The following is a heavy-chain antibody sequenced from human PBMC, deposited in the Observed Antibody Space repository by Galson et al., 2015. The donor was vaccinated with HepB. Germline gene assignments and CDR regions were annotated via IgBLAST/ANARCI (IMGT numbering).Heavy chain of an antibody. D-gene: IGHD3-10*01. V-gene: IGHV3-30*03. J-gene: IGHJ5*02. CDR2: ISYDGSNT. CDR3: ARSPLWFGEFIDH. Sequence: SLRLSCAASGFTFSSYGMHWVRQAPGKGLEWVAVISYDGSNTYYGYSVKGRFTISRDNSKNTLYLQMNSLRGEDTAQYYCARSPLWFGEFIDHWGQGTLVTVSS. CDR1: GFTFSSYG.